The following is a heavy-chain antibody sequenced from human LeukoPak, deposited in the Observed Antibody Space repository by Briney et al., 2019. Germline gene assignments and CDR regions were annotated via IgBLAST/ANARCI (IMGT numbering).Heavy chain of an antibody. CDR1: GGSINSGSYF. CDR2: IYTTGRT. V-gene: IGHV4-61*02. J-gene: IGHJ5*01. Sequence: SETLSLTCTVSGGSINSGSYFWTWIRQPAGQPAGKGLEWIGRIYTTGRTSYNPSIGSRVTISADMSKNQFSLHLTAMTAADTAVYFCARAYYWVDSWGQGTLVTVSS. D-gene: IGHD2-21*01. CDR3: ARAYYWVDS.